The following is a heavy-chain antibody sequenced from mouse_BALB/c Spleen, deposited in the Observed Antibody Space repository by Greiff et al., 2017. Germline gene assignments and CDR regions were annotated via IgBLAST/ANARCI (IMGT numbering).Heavy chain of an antibody. J-gene: IGHJ4*01. CDR2: ISSGGSYT. CDR1: GFTFSSYG. CDR3: ARGREAFYAMDY. Sequence: EVNVVESGGDLVKPGGSLKLSCAASGFTFSSYGMSWVRQTPDKRLEWVATISSGGSYTYYPDSVKGRFTISRDNAKNTLYLQMSSLKSEDTAMYYCARGREAFYAMDYWGQGTSVTVSS. V-gene: IGHV5-6*01.